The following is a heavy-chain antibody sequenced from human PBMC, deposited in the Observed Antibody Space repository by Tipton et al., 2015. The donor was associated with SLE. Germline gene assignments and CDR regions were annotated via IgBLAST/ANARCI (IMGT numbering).Heavy chain of an antibody. CDR3: ARLLRWRKWFDT. CDR2: MDYSGNT. CDR1: SSPIISDNYW. J-gene: IGHJ5*02. V-gene: IGHV4-39*01. Sequence: TLSLTCTVSSSPIISDNYWWGWIRQPPGKGLEWIGTMDYSGNTYYNPSLKSRVTISVDLSKNQYSLNLSSVTAADTAVFYCARLLRWRKWFDTWGQGTLVTVSS. D-gene: IGHD4-23*01.